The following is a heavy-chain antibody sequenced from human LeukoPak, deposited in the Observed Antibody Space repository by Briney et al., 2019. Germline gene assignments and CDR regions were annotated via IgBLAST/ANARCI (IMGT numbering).Heavy chain of an antibody. Sequence: PGGSLRLSCAASGFTFSSYEMHWVRQAPGKGLEWVSGISGSGGSTYYADSVKGRFTISRDNSKNTLYLQMNSLRAEDTAVYYCAKRVGYYYDSSGYCFDYWGQGTLVTVSS. D-gene: IGHD3-22*01. CDR1: GFTFSSYE. CDR2: ISGSGGST. V-gene: IGHV3-23*01. CDR3: AKRVGYYYDSSGYCFDY. J-gene: IGHJ4*02.